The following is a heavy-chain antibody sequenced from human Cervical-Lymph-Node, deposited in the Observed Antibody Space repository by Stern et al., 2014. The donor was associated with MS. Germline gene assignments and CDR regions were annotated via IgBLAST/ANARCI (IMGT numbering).Heavy chain of an antibody. CDR3: ARVGAVAAYFDY. V-gene: IGHV3-11*06. CDR2: ISSSSSYT. CDR1: GFTFSDYY. Sequence: VQLVESGGGLVKPGGSLRLSCAASGFTFSDYYMSWIRQAPGKGLEWVSYISSSSSYTNYADSVKGRFNISRDNAKNSLYLQMNSLRAEDTAVYYCARVGAVAAYFDYWGQGTLVTVSS. D-gene: IGHD6-19*01. J-gene: IGHJ4*02.